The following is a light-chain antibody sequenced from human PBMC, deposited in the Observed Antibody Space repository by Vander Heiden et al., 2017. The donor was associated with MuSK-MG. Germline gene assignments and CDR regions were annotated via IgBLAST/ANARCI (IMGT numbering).Light chain of an antibody. CDR1: SLRSYY. V-gene: IGLV3-19*01. J-gene: IGLJ2*01. CDR3: NSRDSSGNYQVV. Sequence: SSELTQDPAVSVALGQTVRITCQGDSLRSYYASWYQQKPGQAPVLVIYGENNRPSGIPDRFSVSSSGNTASLTITGAQAEDEADYYGNSRDSSGNYQVVFGGGTKLTVL. CDR2: GEN.